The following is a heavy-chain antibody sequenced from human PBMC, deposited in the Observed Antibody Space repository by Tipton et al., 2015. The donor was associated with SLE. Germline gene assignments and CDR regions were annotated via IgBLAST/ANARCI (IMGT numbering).Heavy chain of an antibody. CDR1: GGSISGSSYY. D-gene: IGHD2-21*01. CDR3: ARQGDEHIVVVIAKSWFDP. J-gene: IGHJ5*02. Sequence: TLSLTCTVSGGSISGSSYYWGWIRQPPGKGLEWIGSIYYSGSTYYNPSLKSRVTISVDTSKNQFSLKLSSVTAADTAVYYCARQGDEHIVVVIAKSWFDPWGQGTLVTVSS. CDR2: IYYSGST. V-gene: IGHV4-39*07.